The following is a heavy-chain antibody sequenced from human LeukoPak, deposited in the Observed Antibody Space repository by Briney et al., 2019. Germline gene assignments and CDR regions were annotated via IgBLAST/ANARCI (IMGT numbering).Heavy chain of an antibody. CDR1: GYTFTGYY. V-gene: IGHV1-2*02. Sequence: ASVKVSCKASGYTFTGYYIHWVRRAPGQGLEWMGWISPNSGGTNYAQKFQGRVTMTRDTSISTAYMELTRLRSDDTAVYYCARDYYYDGSGYSDYFDYWGQGTLVTVSS. J-gene: IGHJ4*02. D-gene: IGHD3-22*01. CDR3: ARDYYYDGSGYSDYFDY. CDR2: ISPNSGGT.